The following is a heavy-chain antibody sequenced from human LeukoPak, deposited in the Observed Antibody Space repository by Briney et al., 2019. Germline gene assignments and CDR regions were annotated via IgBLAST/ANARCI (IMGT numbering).Heavy chain of an antibody. D-gene: IGHD6-13*01. V-gene: IGHV4-38-2*02. J-gene: IGHJ4*02. Sequence: PSETLSLTCTVSGYSINTGDYWGWIRQTPGKGLEWIGNIYHSGSTYYNPSLKSRVTILVDTSENQFSLKLISVTAADTAVYYCARLNSRAFYFDYWGQGTLVTVSS. CDR1: GYSINTGDY. CDR2: IYHSGST. CDR3: ARLNSRAFYFDY.